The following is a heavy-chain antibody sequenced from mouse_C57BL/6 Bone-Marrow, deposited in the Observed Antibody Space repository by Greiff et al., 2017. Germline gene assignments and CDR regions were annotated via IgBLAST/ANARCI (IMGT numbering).Heavy chain of an antibody. D-gene: IGHD1-1*01. Sequence: EVKLMESGGDLVKPGGSLKLSCAASGFTFSSYGMSWVRQTPDKRLEWVATISSGGSYTYYPDSVKGRFTISRDNAKNTLYLQMSSLKSEDTAMYYCARQGILRYYYAMDYWGQGTSVTVSS. V-gene: IGHV5-6*01. CDR3: ARQGILRYYYAMDY. CDR1: GFTFSSYG. J-gene: IGHJ4*01. CDR2: ISSGGSYT.